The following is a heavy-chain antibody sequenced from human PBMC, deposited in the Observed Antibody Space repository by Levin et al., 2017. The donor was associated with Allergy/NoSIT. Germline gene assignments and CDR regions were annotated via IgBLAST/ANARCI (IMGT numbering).Heavy chain of an antibody. Sequence: ASVKVSCKASGYTFTTYGISWVRQAPGQGLEWMGWISAYNGNTNYAQKVQGRVTLTRDTSTSTAYMELRSLRSDDTAVYYCARERCSTNRYDQSSTVDFWGQGTLVTVSS. CDR2: ISAYNGNT. V-gene: IGHV1-18*01. CDR1: GYTFTTYG. D-gene: IGHD3-22*01. J-gene: IGHJ4*02. CDR3: ARERCSTNRYDQSSTVDF.